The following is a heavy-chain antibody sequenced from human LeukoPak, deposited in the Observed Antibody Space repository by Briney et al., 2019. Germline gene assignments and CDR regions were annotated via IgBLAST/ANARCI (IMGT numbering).Heavy chain of an antibody. V-gene: IGHV3-7*01. CDR1: GFTFSTYW. CDR2: IKEDGSRE. J-gene: IGHJ1*01. Sequence: GGSLRLSCAASGFTFSTYWMTWVRQAPGKGLEWVANIKEDGSREYYVDSVKGRFTISRDNAKNSLYLQMDSLTAEDTAVYFCARDSPGYGAYVSWGQGTLVSVSS. CDR3: ARDSPGYGAYVS. D-gene: IGHD5-12*01.